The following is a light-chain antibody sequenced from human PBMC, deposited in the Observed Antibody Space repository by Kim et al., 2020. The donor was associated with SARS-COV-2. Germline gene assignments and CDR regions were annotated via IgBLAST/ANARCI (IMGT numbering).Light chain of an antibody. J-gene: IGKJ1*01. Sequence: DIQMTQSPSTLSASVGDRVTTTCRASQSISTWLAWYQQKPGKAPKLLIYKASSLESGVPSRFSGSGSGTEFSLTISSLQPDDFATYYCQLYNSYSRTFGQGTKVDIK. CDR2: KAS. CDR3: QLYNSYSRT. CDR1: QSISTW. V-gene: IGKV1-5*03.